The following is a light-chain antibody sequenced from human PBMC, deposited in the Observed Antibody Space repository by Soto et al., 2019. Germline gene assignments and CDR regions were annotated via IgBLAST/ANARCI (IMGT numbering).Light chain of an antibody. CDR1: QSVTGSS. CDR2: AAS. CDR3: HQYGSLPQT. V-gene: IGKV3-20*01. J-gene: IGKJ1*01. Sequence: EIVLTQSPGTLTLSPGERATLSCRASQSVTGSSLAWYQQKPGQAPRLLIYAASSRATGIPDRFSGSGSGADFTLTISRLEPEDFAVYYSHQYGSLPQTFGQGTRVEVK.